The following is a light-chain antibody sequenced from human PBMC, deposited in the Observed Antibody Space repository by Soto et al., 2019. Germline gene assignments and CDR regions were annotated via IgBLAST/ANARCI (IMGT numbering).Light chain of an antibody. CDR1: QDIGNF. J-gene: IGKJ4*01. V-gene: IGKV1-13*02. CDR3: RQFNIYPLT. CDR2: DAS. Sequence: IQMTQSPATLSASVGDRVTITCRASQDIGNFLAWYQQKPGKAPKLLIHDASTLESGVPSRFSGSGSGTDFTLTISSLQPEDFATYYCRQFNIYPLTFGGGTKVDIK.